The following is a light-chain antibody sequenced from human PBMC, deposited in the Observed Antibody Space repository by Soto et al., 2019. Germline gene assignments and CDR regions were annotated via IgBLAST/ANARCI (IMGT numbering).Light chain of an antibody. CDR3: QQSYSTPRT. V-gene: IGKV1-39*01. CDR2: AAS. J-gene: IGKJ1*01. Sequence: IQFTQSPSSLSASVGDRVTITCRASQDIAIYLAWYQQKPGEAPKLLIYAASTLYGGVPSRFSGSGSGTDFTLTISSLQPEDFATYYCQQSYSTPRTFGQGTKVDIK. CDR1: QDIAIY.